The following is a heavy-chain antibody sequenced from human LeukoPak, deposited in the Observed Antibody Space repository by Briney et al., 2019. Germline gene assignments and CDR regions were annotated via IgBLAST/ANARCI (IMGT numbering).Heavy chain of an antibody. CDR1: GFTFSSYA. V-gene: IGHV3-64*04. D-gene: IGHD1-26*01. CDR3: ATSLYSGTKLDY. J-gene: IGHJ4*02. Sequence: GGSLRLSCSASGFTFSSYAMHWVRQAPGKGLEYVSAISSNGGSTYYADSVKGRFTISRDRAKNTLYLQMNGLRADDTAVYYCATSLYSGTKLDYWGQGTLVTVSS. CDR2: ISSNGGST.